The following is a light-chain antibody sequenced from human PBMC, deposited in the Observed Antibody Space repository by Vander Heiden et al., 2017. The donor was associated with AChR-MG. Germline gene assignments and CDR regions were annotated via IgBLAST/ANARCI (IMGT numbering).Light chain of an antibody. CDR3: QQYNIWPPLT. J-gene: IGKJ4*01. V-gene: IGKV3-15*01. CDR1: QSVSSN. CDR2: GAS. Sequence: EIVMTQSPATLSVSPGERVTLSCRASQSVSSNLAWYQQKPGQAPRLLIHGASTRATTIPARFSGSGSGTEFTLTISSLQSEDVAVYYCQQYNIWPPLTFGGGTKVEIK.